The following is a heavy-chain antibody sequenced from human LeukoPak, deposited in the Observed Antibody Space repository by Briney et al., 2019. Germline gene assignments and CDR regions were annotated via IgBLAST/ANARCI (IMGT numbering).Heavy chain of an antibody. CDR1: GFTFSAYA. D-gene: IGHD3-16*01. CDR3: VKETFTVTSPFDY. V-gene: IGHV3-64D*09. CDR2: INSNGAST. Sequence: GGSLRLSCSASGFTFSAYAMHWVRQAPGKGLEYVSAINSNGASTYYADSVKGRFTIYRDIARDTVYLQMSSLRPEDTAVYYCVKETFTVTSPFDYWGQGTLVTVSS. J-gene: IGHJ4*02.